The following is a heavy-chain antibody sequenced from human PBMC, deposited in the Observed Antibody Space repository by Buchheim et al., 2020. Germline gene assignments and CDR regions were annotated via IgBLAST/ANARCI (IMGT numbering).Heavy chain of an antibody. J-gene: IGHJ5*02. V-gene: IGHV4-34*01. CDR1: GGSFSGYY. CDR2: IYHSGST. CDR3: ARDRNGRGWFDP. Sequence: QVQLQQWGAGLLKPSETLSLTCAVYGGSFSGYYWSWIRQPPGKGLEWIGYIYHSGSTYYNPSLKSRVTISVDRSKNQFSLKLSSVTAADTAVYYCARDRNGRGWFDPWGQGTL. D-gene: IGHD3-16*02.